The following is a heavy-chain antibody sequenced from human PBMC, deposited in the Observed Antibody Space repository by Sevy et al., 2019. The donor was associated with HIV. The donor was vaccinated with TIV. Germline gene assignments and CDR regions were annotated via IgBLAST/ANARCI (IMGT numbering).Heavy chain of an antibody. Sequence: SETLSLTCTVSGGSISSYYWSWIRQPAGKGLEWIGRIYISGSTNYNPSLKSRVTMSVDTSKNQFSLKLSSVTAADTAVYYCARDSPYYDFWSGFLPLDVWGQGTTVTVSS. CDR2: IYISGST. J-gene: IGHJ6*02. CDR1: GGSISSYY. V-gene: IGHV4-4*07. D-gene: IGHD3-3*01. CDR3: ARDSPYYDFWSGFLPLDV.